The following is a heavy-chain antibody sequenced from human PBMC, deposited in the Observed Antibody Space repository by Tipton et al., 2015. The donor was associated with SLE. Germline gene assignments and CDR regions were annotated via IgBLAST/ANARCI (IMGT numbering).Heavy chain of an antibody. CDR2: IKQDGSEK. D-gene: IGHD1-1*01. V-gene: IGHV3-7*01. J-gene: IGHJ4*02. Sequence: LRLSCAASGFTFSTYWMSWVRQAPGKGLEWVANIKQDGSEKYYEDSVKGRFTISRDNAKNSLYLQMNSLRAEDTAVYYCARGSEYNLYWGQGTLVTVSS. CDR1: GFTFSTYW. CDR3: ARGSEYNLY.